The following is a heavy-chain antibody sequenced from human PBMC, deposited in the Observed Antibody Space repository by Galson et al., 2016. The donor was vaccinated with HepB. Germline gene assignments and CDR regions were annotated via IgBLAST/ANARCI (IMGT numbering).Heavy chain of an antibody. CDR2: INPNSGVT. J-gene: IGHJ4*02. D-gene: IGHD4-23*01. V-gene: IGHV1-2*02. Sequence: SVKVSCKASGYTFSGFYIHWVRQAPGQGLEWMGWINPNSGVTTYAQKFQGRVTMTRDTSISTVYMELSSLRSDDTAMYYCAREAKPYGGIDSLGQGTLVTVSS. CDR3: AREAKPYGGIDS. CDR1: GYTFSGFY.